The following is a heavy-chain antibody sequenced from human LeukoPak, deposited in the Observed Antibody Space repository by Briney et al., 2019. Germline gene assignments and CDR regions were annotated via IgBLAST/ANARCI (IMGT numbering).Heavy chain of an antibody. J-gene: IGHJ2*01. CDR2: ISSPSTNI. Sequence: PGGSLRLSCAASGFMFTSYSMNWVRQAPGKGLEWVAYISSPSTNIYYVDSVKGRFTISRDNSKNTLYLQMNSLRAEDTAVYYCARDKVYYYDSSGYSYYWYFDLWGRGTLVTVSS. V-gene: IGHV3-48*01. CDR3: ARDKVYYYDSSGYSYYWYFDL. D-gene: IGHD3-22*01. CDR1: GFMFTSYS.